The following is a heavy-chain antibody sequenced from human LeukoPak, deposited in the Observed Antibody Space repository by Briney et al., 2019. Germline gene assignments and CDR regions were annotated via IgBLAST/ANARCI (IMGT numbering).Heavy chain of an antibody. CDR3: ARHGYYDSSGYSDY. CDR2: IYTSGST. D-gene: IGHD3-22*01. Sequence: SETLSLTCTVSGGSISSYYWSWIRQPAGEGLEWIGRIYTSGSTNYNPSLKSRVTMSVDTSKNQFSLKLSSVTAADTAVYYCARHGYYDSSGYSDYWGQGTLVTVSS. CDR1: GGSISSYY. V-gene: IGHV4-4*07. J-gene: IGHJ4*02.